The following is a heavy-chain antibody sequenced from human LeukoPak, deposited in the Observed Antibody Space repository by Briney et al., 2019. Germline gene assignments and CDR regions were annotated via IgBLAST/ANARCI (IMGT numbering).Heavy chain of an antibody. CDR2: ISSSGSTI. J-gene: IGHJ4*02. Sequence: PGGSLRLSCAASGFTFSDYYMSWIRQAPGRGLEWVSYISSSGSTIYYADSVKGRFTISRDNAKNSLYLQMNSLRAEDTAVYYCAKAKCSSTSCYTQNDYWGQGTLVTVSS. CDR1: GFTFSDYY. V-gene: IGHV3-11*01. D-gene: IGHD2-2*02. CDR3: AKAKCSSTSCYTQNDY.